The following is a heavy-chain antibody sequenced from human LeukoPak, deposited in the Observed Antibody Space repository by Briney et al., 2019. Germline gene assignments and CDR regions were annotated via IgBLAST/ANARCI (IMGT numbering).Heavy chain of an antibody. V-gene: IGHV1-18*01. CDR2: ISAYNGNT. J-gene: IGHJ4*02. Sequence: ASVKVSCKASGYTLTSYGISWVRQAPGQGLEWMGWISAYNGNTNYAQKLQGRVTMTTDTSTSTAYMELRSLRSDDTAVYYCARAGISYDIVVVPALINLDYWGQGTLVTVSS. D-gene: IGHD2-2*01. CDR1: GYTLTSYG. CDR3: ARAGISYDIVVVPALINLDY.